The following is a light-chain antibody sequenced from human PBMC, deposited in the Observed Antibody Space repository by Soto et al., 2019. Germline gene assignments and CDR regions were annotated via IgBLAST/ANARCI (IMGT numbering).Light chain of an antibody. CDR3: SSYTSSSTLYV. Sequence: QSVLTQPASVSGSPGQSITISCTGTSSDFGGYNYVSWYQQHPGKAPKLMIYDVSNRPSGVSNRFSGSKSGNTASLTISGLQAEDEAEYYCSSYTSSSTLYVFGTGTKVTVL. J-gene: IGLJ1*01. CDR2: DVS. CDR1: SSDFGGYNY. V-gene: IGLV2-14*01.